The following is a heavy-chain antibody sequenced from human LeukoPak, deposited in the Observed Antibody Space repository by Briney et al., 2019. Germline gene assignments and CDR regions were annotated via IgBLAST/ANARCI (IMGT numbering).Heavy chain of an antibody. Sequence: GPLRLSCAASGFTSSNYWMHWVRQAPGKGLVWVSRIKSDGSSTTYADSVKGRFTISRDNAKNMVYLQMNSLRAEDTAVYYCARDPFYGDADFDYWGQGTLVTVSS. CDR3: ARDPFYGDADFDY. CDR2: IKSDGSST. CDR1: GFTSSNYW. D-gene: IGHD4-17*01. J-gene: IGHJ4*02. V-gene: IGHV3-74*01.